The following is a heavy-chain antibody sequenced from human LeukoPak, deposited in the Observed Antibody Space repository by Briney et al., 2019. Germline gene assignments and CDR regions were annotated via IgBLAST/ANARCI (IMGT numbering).Heavy chain of an antibody. J-gene: IGHJ4*02. D-gene: IGHD6-13*01. V-gene: IGHV1-18*01. CDR3: ARDDVAAAGVGLDY. CDR1: GYTFTSYG. CDR2: ISAYNGNT. Sequence: ASVKVSCKASGYTFTSYGISWVRQAPGQWLEWMGWISAYNGNTNYAQKLRGRVTMTTDTSTSTAYMELRSLRSDDTAVYYCARDDVAAAGVGLDYWGQGTLVTVSS.